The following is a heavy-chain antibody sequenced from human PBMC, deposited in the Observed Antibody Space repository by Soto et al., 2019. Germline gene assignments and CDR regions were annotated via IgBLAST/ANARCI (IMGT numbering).Heavy chain of an antibody. J-gene: IGHJ6*02. V-gene: IGHV3-30-3*01. Sequence: QVQLVESGGGVVQPGRSLRLSCVASGFTLSRYAMHWVRQAPGKGLEWVAVISYDGTNKYYADSVKGRFTFSSDNSKNTLYLQMNSLKPEDTAAYFCARVVTEEYDFWGRGMDVWGQGTTVTVSS. D-gene: IGHD3-3*01. CDR1: GFTLSRYA. CDR3: ARVVTEEYDFWGRGMDV. CDR2: ISYDGTNK.